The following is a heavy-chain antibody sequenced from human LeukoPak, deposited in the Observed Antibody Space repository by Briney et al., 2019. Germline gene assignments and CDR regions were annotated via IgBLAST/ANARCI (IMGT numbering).Heavy chain of an antibody. D-gene: IGHD4-23*01. CDR1: GYSISSGYY. CDR3: ARWGLRGGIFGY. J-gene: IGHJ4*02. V-gene: IGHV4-38-2*02. Sequence: PSETLSLTCTVSGYSISSGYYWGWIRQPPGKGLEWIGSIYHSGSTYYNPSLKSRVTISVDTSKNQFSLKLSSVTAADTAVYYCARWGLRGGIFGYWGQGTLVTVSS. CDR2: IYHSGST.